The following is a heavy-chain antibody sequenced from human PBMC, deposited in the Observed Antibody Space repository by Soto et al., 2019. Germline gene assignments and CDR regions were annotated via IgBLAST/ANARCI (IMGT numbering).Heavy chain of an antibody. CDR2: ISSSSSYI. CDR1: VFTFSIYS. J-gene: IGHJ4*02. V-gene: IGHV3-21*01. CDR3: ARRTYDSSGYYPLYYFDY. Sequence: RGSLLLSCASSVFTFSIYSMNWVRQAPGKGLEWVSSISSSSSYIYYADSVKGRFTISRDNAKNSLYLQMNSLRAEDTAVYYCARRTYDSSGYYPLYYFDYWGQGTMVTVSS. D-gene: IGHD3-22*01.